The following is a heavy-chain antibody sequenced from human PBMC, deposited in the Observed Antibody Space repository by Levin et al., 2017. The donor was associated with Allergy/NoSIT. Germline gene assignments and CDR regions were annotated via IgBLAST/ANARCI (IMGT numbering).Heavy chain of an antibody. D-gene: IGHD2-2*01. V-gene: IGHV4-38-2*02. CDR1: GYSISSNYF. CDR2: IYHGGST. Sequence: SETLSLTCTVSGYSISSNYFWCWIRQPPGKGLEYIGSIYHGGSTYYNPSLRSRVTMSLDTSKNRFSLKLSSVTAADTAIYYCARERDVTNPGGYGLDVWGQGTTVAVSS. J-gene: IGHJ6*02. CDR3: ARERDVTNPGGYGLDV.